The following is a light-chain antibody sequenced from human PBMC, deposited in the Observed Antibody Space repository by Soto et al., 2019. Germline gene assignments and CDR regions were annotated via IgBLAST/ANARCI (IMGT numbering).Light chain of an antibody. CDR1: QSVDNY. J-gene: IGKJ1*01. CDR3: QQYNNWRQT. CDR2: GAS. V-gene: IGKV3-15*01. Sequence: EIVLTQSPATLSLSPGERATLSCRASQSVDNYLVWYQQKPGQAPRLLLYGASARATGVPARFSGSGSGTQFTLTISSLQSEDFAVYYCQQYNNWRQTFGQGTKVDIK.